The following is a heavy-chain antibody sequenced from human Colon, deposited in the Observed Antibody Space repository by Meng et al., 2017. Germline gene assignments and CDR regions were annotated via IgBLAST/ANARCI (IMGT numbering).Heavy chain of an antibody. CDR2: IHSSGNT. CDR3: ARNPVIPDARTFDF. J-gene: IGHJ4*02. Sequence: QVQLQESGTGVLKPSQTLSLTFTISGGSINSAYYYWNWIRQSPGKGLEWLGYIHSSGNTYYTPSLKSRLTMSLDTSKNQFSLRLTSVTAADTAVYYCARNPVIPDARTFDFWGQGALVTVSS. CDR1: GGSINSAYYY. D-gene: IGHD2-2*01. V-gene: IGHV4-30-4*01.